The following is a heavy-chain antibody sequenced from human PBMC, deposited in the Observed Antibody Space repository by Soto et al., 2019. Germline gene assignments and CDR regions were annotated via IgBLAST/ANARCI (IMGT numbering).Heavy chain of an antibody. CDR2: ITYDGSNQ. J-gene: IGHJ4*02. Sequence: GGSLRLSCAASGFIFSSYTMHWVRQAPGKGLEWVGVITYDGSNQYYADSVKGRFTISRDNSRNMLFLQMNSLRPDDTAVYYCARAPSGSYYTLFYYFDYWGQGTLVTVSS. V-gene: IGHV3-30-3*01. D-gene: IGHD1-26*01. CDR1: GFIFSSYT. CDR3: ARAPSGSYYTLFYYFDY.